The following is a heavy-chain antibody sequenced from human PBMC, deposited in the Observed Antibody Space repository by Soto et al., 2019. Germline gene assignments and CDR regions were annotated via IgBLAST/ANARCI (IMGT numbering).Heavy chain of an antibody. J-gene: IGHJ6*02. D-gene: IGHD3-22*01. CDR2: IKSKTDGGTT. CDR1: GFTFRNAW. V-gene: IGHV3-15*07. CDR3: TTGPYYYDSSGYSFYYYYGMDV. Sequence: AGGALRLSCAAPGFTFRNAWMNWGRPAPGKGPEWVGPIKSKTDGGTTDYAAPVKGRFTISRDDSKNTLYLQMNSLKTEDTAVYYCTTGPYYYDSSGYSFYYYYGMDVWGQGTMVTVSS.